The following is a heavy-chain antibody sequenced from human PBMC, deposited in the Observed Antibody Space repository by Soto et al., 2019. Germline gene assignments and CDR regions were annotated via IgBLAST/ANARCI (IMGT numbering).Heavy chain of an antibody. J-gene: IGHJ4*02. CDR2: MSYSGST. V-gene: IGHV4-59*01. CDR1: NDSIGTYY. D-gene: IGHD3-22*01. CDR3: ARLEESSGYYPGPAFDY. Sequence: SETLSLTCIVSNDSIGTYYWAWIRQPPGKGLEWIGYMSYSGSTNYNPSLKSRVTISVDKSKNQLSLILNSVTAADTAVYYCARLEESSGYYPGPAFDYWGQGILVTVSS.